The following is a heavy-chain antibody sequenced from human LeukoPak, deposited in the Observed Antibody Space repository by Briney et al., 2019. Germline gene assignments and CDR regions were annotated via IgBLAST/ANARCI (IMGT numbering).Heavy chain of an antibody. J-gene: IGHJ6*02. D-gene: IGHD4-17*01. Sequence: SETLSLTCAVSGGSISIGGYSWSWIRQPPGKGLEWIGYIYHSGSTYYNPSLKSRVTISVDRSKNQFSLKLSSVTAADTAVYYCARAEPMTTCMDVWGQGTTVTVSS. CDR3: ARAEPMTTCMDV. CDR1: GGSISIGGYS. V-gene: IGHV4-30-2*01. CDR2: IYHSGST.